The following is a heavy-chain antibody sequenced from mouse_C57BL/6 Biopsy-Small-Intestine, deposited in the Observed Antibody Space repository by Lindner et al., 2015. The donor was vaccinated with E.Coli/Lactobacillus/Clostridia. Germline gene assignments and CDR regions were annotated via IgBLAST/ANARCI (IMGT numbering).Heavy chain of an antibody. V-gene: IGHV1-14*01. J-gene: IGHJ4*01. CDR3: TRKSYYNYDELDY. D-gene: IGHD2-12*01. Sequence: VQLQESGPELVKPGASVKMSCKASGYTFTSYFMHWVKQKPGQGLEWIGYINPFNDGTKYNEKFKDKATLTSDKSSSTAYMELSSLTSEDSAVYYCTRKSYYNYDELDYWGQGTSVTVSS. CDR2: INPFNDGT. CDR1: GYTFTSYF.